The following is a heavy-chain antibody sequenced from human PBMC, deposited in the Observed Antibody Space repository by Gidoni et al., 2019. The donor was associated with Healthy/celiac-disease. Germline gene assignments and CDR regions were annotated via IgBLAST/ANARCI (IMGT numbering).Heavy chain of an antibody. D-gene: IGHD2-15*01. Sequence: QVQLQESGPGLVKPSETLSLTCTVPGGFISSYYWTWIRNPPGKGLEWIGYIYYSGSTNYNPSLKSRVTISVDTSKNQFSLKLSSVTAADTAVYYCARTTQGYCSGGSCPRGDYYYYYMDVWGKGTTVTVSS. V-gene: IGHV4-59*01. J-gene: IGHJ6*03. CDR3: ARTTQGYCSGGSCPRGDYYYYYMDV. CDR2: IYYSGST. CDR1: GGFISSYY.